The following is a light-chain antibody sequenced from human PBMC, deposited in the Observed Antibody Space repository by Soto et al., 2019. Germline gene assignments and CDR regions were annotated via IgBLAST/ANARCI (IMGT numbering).Light chain of an antibody. Sequence: QSVLTQPPSVSAAPGQTVTISCSGSSSNIGNNYVSWYQQLPGTAPKLLIYDNNKRPSGIPDRFSGSKSGTSATLGITGLQTGDEADYYGGTWDSSLSAVVFGGGTKVTVL. V-gene: IGLV1-51*01. J-gene: IGLJ2*01. CDR2: DNN. CDR1: SSNIGNNY. CDR3: GTWDSSLSAVV.